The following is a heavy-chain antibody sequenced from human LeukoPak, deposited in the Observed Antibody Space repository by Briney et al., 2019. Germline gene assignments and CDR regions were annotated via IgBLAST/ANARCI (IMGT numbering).Heavy chain of an antibody. CDR2: IYTSGST. CDR3: ARSPAYSSGWYYYYYYMDV. Sequence: SETLSLTCTVSGGSISSGSYYWSWIRQPAGKGLEWIGRIYTSGSTNYNPSLKSRVTISVDTSKNQFSLQLNSVTPEDTAVYYCARSPAYSSGWYYYYYYMDVWGKGTTVTVSS. V-gene: IGHV4-61*02. J-gene: IGHJ6*03. D-gene: IGHD6-19*01. CDR1: GGSISSGSYY.